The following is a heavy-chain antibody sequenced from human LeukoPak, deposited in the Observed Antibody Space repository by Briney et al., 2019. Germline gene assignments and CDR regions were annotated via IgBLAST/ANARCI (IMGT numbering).Heavy chain of an antibody. CDR1: GFTFSSYG. Sequence: PGGSLRLSCAASGFTFSSYGMHWVRQAPGKGLECVAVISYDGSNKYYADSVKGRFTISRDNSKNTLYLQMNSLRAEDTAVYYCAKRGDDYYYYMDVWGKGTTVTVSS. D-gene: IGHD5-24*01. V-gene: IGHV3-30*18. CDR3: AKRGDDYYYYMDV. J-gene: IGHJ6*03. CDR2: ISYDGSNK.